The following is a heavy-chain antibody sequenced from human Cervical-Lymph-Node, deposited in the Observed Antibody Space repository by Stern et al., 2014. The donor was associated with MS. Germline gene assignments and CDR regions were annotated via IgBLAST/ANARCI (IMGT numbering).Heavy chain of an antibody. Sequence: VQLVESGAEVKKPGSSVKVSCKVSGATFSTHGISWVRQGPGQGLEWMGAIVPIFEKSNYAQKFRGRVSITADESTNTAYMELTSLTSEDTGVYYCAREHHGGNFAAWGQGTLVTVSS. CDR1: GATFSTHG. CDR2: IVPIFEKS. D-gene: IGHD4-23*01. J-gene: IGHJ5*02. V-gene: IGHV1-69*01. CDR3: AREHHGGNFAA.